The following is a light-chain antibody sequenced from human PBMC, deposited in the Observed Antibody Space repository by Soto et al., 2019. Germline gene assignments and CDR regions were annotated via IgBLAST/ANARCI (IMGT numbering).Light chain of an antibody. Sequence: QSALTQPRSVSGSPGQSVTISCTGTDSDIGGSNHVSWYQHHPDKAPKVMIYDVTKRPSGVPGRFSGSKSGNTASLTISGLQAEDGADYYCCSYADYYTVVFGTGTKVTVL. J-gene: IGLJ1*01. V-gene: IGLV2-11*01. CDR2: DVT. CDR3: CSYADYYTVV. CDR1: DSDIGGSNH.